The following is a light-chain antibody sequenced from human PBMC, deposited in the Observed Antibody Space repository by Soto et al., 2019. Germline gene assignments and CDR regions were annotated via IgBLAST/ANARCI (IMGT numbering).Light chain of an antibody. J-gene: IGLJ3*02. Sequence: QSVLTQPPSVSGAPGQTVTISCTGSSSSIGSGYGVHWHQQLPGTAPKLLIYDNNNRPSGVPDRFSGSRSGTSASLAIAGLQAEDEAYYYCQSFDSSLSTWVFGGGTKLTVL. CDR1: SSSIGSGYG. CDR2: DNN. V-gene: IGLV1-40*01. CDR3: QSFDSSLSTWV.